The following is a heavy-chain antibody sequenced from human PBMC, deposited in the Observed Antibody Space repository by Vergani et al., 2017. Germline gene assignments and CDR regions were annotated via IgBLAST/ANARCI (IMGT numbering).Heavy chain of an antibody. D-gene: IGHD2-21*02. Sequence: QVQLQESGPGLVKPSETLSLTCTVSGGSISSYYWSWIRQPQGKGLEWIGYIYYSGSTNYNPSLKSRVTISVDTSKNQCSLKLSSVTAADTAVYYCARNPYCGGDCYTDAFDIWSQGTMVTVSS. CDR1: GGSISSYY. CDR3: ARNPYCGGDCYTDAFDI. J-gene: IGHJ3*02. V-gene: IGHV4-59*01. CDR2: IYYSGST.